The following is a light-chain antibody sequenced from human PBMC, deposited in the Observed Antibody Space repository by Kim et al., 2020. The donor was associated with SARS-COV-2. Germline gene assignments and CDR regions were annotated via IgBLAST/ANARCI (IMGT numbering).Light chain of an antibody. CDR3: QAWDTNTGVI. J-gene: IGLJ2*01. Sequence: SYELTQPPSVSVSPGQTASITCSGDTLGTVYASWYQQRTGQSPVLLIYQNFKRPSGIPERFSGSNSGNTATLTIRGTQSEDEADYYCQAWDTNTGVIFGGGTKVSVL. V-gene: IGLV3-1*01. CDR2: QNF. CDR1: TLGTVY.